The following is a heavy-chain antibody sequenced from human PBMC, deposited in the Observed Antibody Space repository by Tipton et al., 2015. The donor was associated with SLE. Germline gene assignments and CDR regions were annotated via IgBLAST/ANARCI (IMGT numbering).Heavy chain of an antibody. CDR1: GFTFSSYA. D-gene: IGHD3-22*01. J-gene: IGHJ4*02. Sequence: QLVQSGGGVVQPGRSLRLSCAASGFTFSSYAMHWVRQAPGKGLEWVAFISYDGSDKYYADSVKGRFTISRDNSKNTVYLQMNSLRAEDTAVYYCARRGYYYDSSGYYYFDYWGQGTLVTVSS. CDR2: ISYDGSDK. CDR3: ARRGYYYDSSGYYYFDY. V-gene: IGHV3-30*04.